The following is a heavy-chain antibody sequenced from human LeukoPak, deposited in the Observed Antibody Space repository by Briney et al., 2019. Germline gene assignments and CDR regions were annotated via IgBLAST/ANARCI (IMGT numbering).Heavy chain of an antibody. CDR1: GFTFSSYS. CDR2: IGYSSYI. D-gene: IGHD4-23*01. J-gene: IGHJ4*02. Sequence: GGSLRPSCAASGFTFSSYSTNCVRHAPGKGLEWVSSIGYSSYIYYADSVKARFTISRDNAKSSLYLQLNSLRAEDTAVYYCARGATVITPPLDYWGQRTLVTVSS. CDR3: ARGATVITPPLDY. V-gene: IGHV3-21*01.